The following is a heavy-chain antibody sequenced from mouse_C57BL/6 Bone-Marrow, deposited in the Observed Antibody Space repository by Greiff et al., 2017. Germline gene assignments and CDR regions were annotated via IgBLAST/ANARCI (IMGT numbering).Heavy chain of an antibody. J-gene: IGHJ3*01. D-gene: IGHD1-1*01. CDR2: IDPENGDT. CDR3: TTTTVVATPWFAY. Sequence: EVQLQQSGAELVRPGASVKLSCTASGFNIKDDYMHWVKQRPEQGLEWIGWIDPENGDTEYASKFQGKATITADTSSNTAYLQLSSLTSEDTAVYYCTTTTVVATPWFAYWGQGTLVTVSA. CDR1: GFNIKDDY. V-gene: IGHV14-4*01.